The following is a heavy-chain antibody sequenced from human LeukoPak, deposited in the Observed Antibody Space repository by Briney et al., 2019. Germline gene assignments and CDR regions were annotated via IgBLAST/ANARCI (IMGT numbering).Heavy chain of an antibody. J-gene: IGHJ4*02. CDR2: INHSGST. D-gene: IGHD6-13*01. Sequence: PSETLSLTCAVYGGSFSGYYWSWIRQPPGKGLEWIGEINHSGSTNYNPSLKSRVTISVDTSKNQFSLQLSSVTAADTAVYYCAGCIAEEPIGYWGQGTLVTVSS. CDR3: AGCIAEEPIGY. CDR1: GGSFSGYY. V-gene: IGHV4-34*01.